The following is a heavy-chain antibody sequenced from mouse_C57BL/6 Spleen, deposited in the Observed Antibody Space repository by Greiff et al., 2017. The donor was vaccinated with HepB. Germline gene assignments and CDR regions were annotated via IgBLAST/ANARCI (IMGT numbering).Heavy chain of an antibody. CDR2: IDPETGGT. J-gene: IGHJ2*01. D-gene: IGHD2-5*01. CDR1: GYTFTDYE. Sequence: VKLVESGAELVRPGASVTLSCKASGYTFTDYEMHWVKQTPVHGLEWIGAIDPETGGTAYNQKFKGKAILTADKSSSTAYMELRSLTSEDSAVYYCTSYSNYVGYWGQGTTLTVSS. CDR3: TSYSNYVGY. V-gene: IGHV1-15*01.